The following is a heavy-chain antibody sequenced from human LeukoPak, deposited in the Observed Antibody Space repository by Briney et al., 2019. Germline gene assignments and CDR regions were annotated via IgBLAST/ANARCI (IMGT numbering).Heavy chain of an antibody. J-gene: IGHJ4*02. Sequence: SETLSLTCTVSGGTISSYYWNWIRQPPGKGLEWIGYIHYSGSTKYNPSLKSRVTISVDTSKNQFSLKLSSVTAADTAVYYCARTFGYSYGYLDYWGQGTLVTVSS. V-gene: IGHV4-59*08. CDR3: ARTFGYSYGYLDY. CDR1: GGTISSYY. D-gene: IGHD5-18*01. CDR2: IHYSGST.